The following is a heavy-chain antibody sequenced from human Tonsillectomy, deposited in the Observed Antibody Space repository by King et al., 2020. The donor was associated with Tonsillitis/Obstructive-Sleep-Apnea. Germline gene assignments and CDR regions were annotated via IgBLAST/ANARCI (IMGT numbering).Heavy chain of an antibody. CDR1: GGSISSYY. D-gene: IGHD3-10*01. Sequence: LQLQESGPGLVKPSETLSLTCTVSGGSISSYYWSWIRQPPGKGLEWIGYIYYSGSTNYNPSLKSRVTISVDTSKNQFSLKLSSVTAADTAVYYCARGGAHYYGSGSYLDYWGQGTLVTVSS. CDR2: IYYSGST. CDR3: ARGGAHYYGSGSYLDY. V-gene: IGHV4-59*01. J-gene: IGHJ4*02.